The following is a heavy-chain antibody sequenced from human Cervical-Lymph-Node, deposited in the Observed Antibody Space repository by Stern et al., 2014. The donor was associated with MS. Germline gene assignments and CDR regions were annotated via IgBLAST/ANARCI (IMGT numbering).Heavy chain of an antibody. D-gene: IGHD1-26*01. V-gene: IGHV1-8*01. CDR1: GYFFTSDD. J-gene: IGHJ5*02. CDR3: TKAWES. CDR2: INLDGGET. Sequence: VQLVESGAEVKKPGASVKVSCKASGYFFTSDDINWVRQASGQGLEWMAWINLDGGETGYAQKFQGRVTLTRDTSINAAYMEMTNLTSDDTAIYYCTKAWESWGQGTLITVSS.